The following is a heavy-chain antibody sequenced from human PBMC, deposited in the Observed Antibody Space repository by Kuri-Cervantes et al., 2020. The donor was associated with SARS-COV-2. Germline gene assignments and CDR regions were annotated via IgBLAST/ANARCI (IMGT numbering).Heavy chain of an antibody. V-gene: IGHV4-39*01. CDR2: IYYSGST. CDR1: GGTISSSSYY. J-gene: IGHJ4*02. CDR3: ARLQRLVVPAASFDY. D-gene: IGHD2-2*01. Sequence: ESLKISCAVSGGTISSSSYYWGWNRQPPGKGLEWIGSIYYSGSTYYNPSLKSRVTISVDTSKNQYSLKLSSVTAAATAVYYCARLQRLVVPAASFDYWGQGTLVTVSS.